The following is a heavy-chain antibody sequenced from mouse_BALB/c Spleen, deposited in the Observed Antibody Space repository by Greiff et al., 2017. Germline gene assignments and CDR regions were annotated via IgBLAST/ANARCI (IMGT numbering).Heavy chain of an antibody. Sequence: EVKLEESGGGLVKPGGSLKLSCAASGFTFSDYYMYWVRQTPEKRLEWVATISDGGSYIYYPDSVKGRFTISRDNAKNNLYLQMSSLKSEDTAMYYCARVAYGYAMDYWGQGTSVTVSS. V-gene: IGHV5-4*02. D-gene: IGHD1-1*01. CDR3: ARVAYGYAMDY. CDR2: ISDGGSYI. J-gene: IGHJ4*01. CDR1: GFTFSDYY.